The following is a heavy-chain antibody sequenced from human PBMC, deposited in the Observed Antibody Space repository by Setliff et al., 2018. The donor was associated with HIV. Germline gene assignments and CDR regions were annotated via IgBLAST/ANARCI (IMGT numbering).Heavy chain of an antibody. CDR2: IYTSGNT. CDR3: ARDQRYCTNALCPEALDV. Sequence: PSETLSLTCTVSGGSISSGSYYWSWIRQPAGKGLEWIGHIYTSGNTNHNPSLKSRVTISVDTSKNQFSLKLSSVTAADTAVYYCARDQRYCTNALCPEALDVWGKGTTVTVSS. J-gene: IGHJ6*04. V-gene: IGHV4-61*09. D-gene: IGHD2-8*01. CDR1: GGSISSGSYY.